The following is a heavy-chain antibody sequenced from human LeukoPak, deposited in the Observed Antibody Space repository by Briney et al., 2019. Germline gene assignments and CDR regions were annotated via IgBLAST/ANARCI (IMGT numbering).Heavy chain of an antibody. CDR3: ARGRFGVSGYDSPFDY. J-gene: IGHJ4*02. D-gene: IGHD5-12*01. CDR1: GFTFSSYS. V-gene: IGHV3-21*01. Sequence: GGSLRLSCAASGFTFSSYSMNWVRQAPGKGLEWVSSISSSSSYIYYADSVKGRFTISRDNAKNSLYLQMNSLRAEDTAVYYCARGRFGVSGYDSPFDYWGQGTLVTVSS. CDR2: ISSSSSYI.